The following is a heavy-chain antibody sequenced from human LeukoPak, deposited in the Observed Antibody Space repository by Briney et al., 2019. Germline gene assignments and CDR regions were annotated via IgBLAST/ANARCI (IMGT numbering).Heavy chain of an antibody. CDR1: GFTFSDYY. V-gene: IGHV3-11*01. CDR3: ARDDAIFGVVTPRYYGMDV. Sequence: GGSLRLSCAASGFTFSDYYMSWIRQAPGKGLEWVSYISSSGSTIYYADSVKGRFTISRDNAKNSLYLQMNSLRAEDTAVYYCARDDAIFGVVTPRYYGMDVRGQGTTVTVSS. CDR2: ISSSGSTI. D-gene: IGHD3-3*01. J-gene: IGHJ6*02.